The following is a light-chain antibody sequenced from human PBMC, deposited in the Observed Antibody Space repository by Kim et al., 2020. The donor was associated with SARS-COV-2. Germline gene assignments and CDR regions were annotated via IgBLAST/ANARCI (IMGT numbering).Light chain of an antibody. J-gene: IGLJ2*01. CDR1: STNIETNN. CDR3: AVWDDSLNAEV. V-gene: IGLV1-44*01. Sequence: QSVLTQPPSASGTPGQRVTISCSGSSTNIETNNVNCYHQHQGATPKLLIFYDNQQPSGGPDQFSGCNSATSASLGINWLQSEDEADDYYAVWDDSLNAEVFGGGTQLTVL. CDR2: YDN.